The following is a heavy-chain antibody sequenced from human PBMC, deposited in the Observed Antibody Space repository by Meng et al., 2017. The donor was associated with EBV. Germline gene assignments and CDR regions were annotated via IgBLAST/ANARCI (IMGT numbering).Heavy chain of an antibody. CDR1: AGSISSSNW. CDR3: VGTRIGTSDY. CDR2: NYPSGSN. V-gene: IGHV4-4*02. D-gene: IGHD1-1*01. J-gene: IGHJ4*02. Sequence: QVQLSESCPGLVEQSGTLTLTGAVSAGSISSSNWWSWVRQPPGKGLEWIGDNYPSGSNYYTPFIKRGVTISVEKSKNQFPMKLSVVTAADTAEYYCVGTRIGTSDYWGQGTLVTVSS.